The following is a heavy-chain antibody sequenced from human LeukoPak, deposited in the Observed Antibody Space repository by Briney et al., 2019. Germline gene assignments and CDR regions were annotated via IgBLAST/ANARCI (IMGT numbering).Heavy chain of an antibody. V-gene: IGHV3-30*18. CDR1: GFTFSGYG. J-gene: IGHJ6*02. CDR3: AKGVGYGGMDV. Sequence: PGGSLRLSCAASGFTFSGYGMHWVRRAPGKGLEWVAVISYDGHNEYYADSVKGRFTISRDNSKNTVLLQMNSLRVEDTAVYYCAKGVGYGGMDVWGQGTTLIVSS. CDR2: ISYDGHNE. D-gene: IGHD5-12*01.